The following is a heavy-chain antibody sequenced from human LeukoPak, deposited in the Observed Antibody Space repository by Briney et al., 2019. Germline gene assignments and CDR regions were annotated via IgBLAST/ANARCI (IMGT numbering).Heavy chain of an antibody. D-gene: IGHD4-17*01. Sequence: GGSLRLSCAASGFTFSNYGMHWVRQAPGKGLEWVAVIWHDGSNKYYADSVKGRFAIFRDNSKSTLYLQMNSLRAEDTAVYYCARDAYGDYSGGYLHPWGQGTLVTVSS. V-gene: IGHV3-33*01. CDR3: ARDAYGDYSGGYLHP. CDR1: GFTFSNYG. CDR2: IWHDGSNK. J-gene: IGHJ5*02.